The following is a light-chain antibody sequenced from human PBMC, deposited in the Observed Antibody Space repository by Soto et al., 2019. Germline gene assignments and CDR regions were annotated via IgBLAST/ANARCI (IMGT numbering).Light chain of an antibody. CDR1: SSNIGSNT. CDR3: AAWDDSLNGLYV. V-gene: IGLV1-44*01. CDR2: SNN. J-gene: IGLJ1*01. Sequence: QSVLTQPPSASGTPGQRVTISCSGSSSNIGSNTVNWYQQLPGTAPKLVIYSNNQRPSGVPDRLSGSKSGTSASLAISGLQSEDEADYYCAAWDDSLNGLYVFGTGTKVTVL.